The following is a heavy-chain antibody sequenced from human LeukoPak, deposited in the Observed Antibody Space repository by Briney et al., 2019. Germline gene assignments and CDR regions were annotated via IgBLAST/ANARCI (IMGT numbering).Heavy chain of an antibody. CDR3: VRDATVEPPKTWSYALRGADPPLSHLYAFDY. CDR2: ISYSGST. D-gene: IGHD3-10*01. V-gene: IGHV4-39*07. J-gene: IGHJ4*02. Sequence: PSETLSLTCTVTGDSINNRNYYWGWVRQAPGKGLESIGSISYSGSTYSTPSLKSRFTMSVDTSNNQFSLMVHSVTAADTAVYYCVRDATVEPPKTWSYALRGADPPLSHLYAFDYWGQGILVTVSS. CDR1: GDSINNRNYY.